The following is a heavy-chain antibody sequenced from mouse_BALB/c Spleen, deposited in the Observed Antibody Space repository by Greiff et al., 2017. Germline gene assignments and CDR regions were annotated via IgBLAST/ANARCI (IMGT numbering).Heavy chain of an antibody. Sequence: EVQGVESGPELVKPGASVKISCKASGYSFTGYFMNWVMQSHGKSLEWIGRINPYNGDTFYNQKFKGKATLTVDKSSSTAHMELRSLASEDSAVYYCARDYYGYWFAYWGQGTLVTVSA. J-gene: IGHJ3*01. CDR2: INPYNGDT. V-gene: IGHV1-20*02. D-gene: IGHD1-2*01. CDR1: GYSFTGYF. CDR3: ARDYYGYWFAY.